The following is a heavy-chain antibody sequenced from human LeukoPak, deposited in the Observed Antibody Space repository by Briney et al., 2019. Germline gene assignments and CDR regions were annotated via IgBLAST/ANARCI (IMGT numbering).Heavy chain of an antibody. CDR3: TREFSGDYDILTDYYEGNAFDY. V-gene: IGHV3-11*04. D-gene: IGHD3-9*01. CDR2: ISCSGSTI. CDR1: GFTFSYYY. J-gene: IGHJ4*02. Sequence: GSLRLSCAASGFTFSYYYMSWIRPAPGKGREWGSYISCSGSTINSSDSVKGRFTISRDNAKNTLYLQMNSLRAEDTAVYYCTREFSGDYDILTDYYEGNAFDYWGQGTLVTVSS.